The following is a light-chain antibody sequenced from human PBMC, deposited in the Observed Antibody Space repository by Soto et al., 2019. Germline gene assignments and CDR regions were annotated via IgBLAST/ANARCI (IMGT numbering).Light chain of an antibody. V-gene: IGLV1-40*01. CDR1: SSNIGAHYD. CDR2: GNN. Sequence: QSVLTQPPSVSGAPGQRVTISCTGSSSNIGAHYDVHWYQQLPGTAPKLLIYGNNNRPSGVPDRFSVSRSGTSASLAITGLQAEDEADYYCQSYDSSLSGWVFGGGTKVTVL. CDR3: QSYDSSLSGWV. J-gene: IGLJ3*02.